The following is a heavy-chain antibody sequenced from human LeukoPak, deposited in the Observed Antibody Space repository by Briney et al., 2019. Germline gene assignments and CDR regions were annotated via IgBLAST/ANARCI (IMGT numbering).Heavy chain of an antibody. CDR2: ISYDGSNK. CDR3: AKRQYYYGSGRRLADY. D-gene: IGHD3-10*01. Sequence: GGSLRLSCAASGFTFSSYGMHWVRQAPGKGLEWVAVISYDGSNKYYADSVKGRFTISRDNSKNTLYLQMSSLRAEDTAVYYCAKRQYYYGSGRRLADYWGQGTLVTVSS. V-gene: IGHV3-30*18. CDR1: GFTFSSYG. J-gene: IGHJ4*02.